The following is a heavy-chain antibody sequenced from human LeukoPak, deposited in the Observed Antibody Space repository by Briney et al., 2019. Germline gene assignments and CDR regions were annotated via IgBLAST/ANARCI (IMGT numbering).Heavy chain of an antibody. V-gene: IGHV4-59*01. CDR2: MYYSGST. J-gene: IGHJ4*02. Sequence: ASETLSLTCTVSGCTISSYYWSWIRQPPGKGLEWIEYMYYSGSTNYNPSLKSRVTISVDTCKNQSALKLSSGTAAVMAVYYCAGARVATGGRYWGQGALVTVS. CDR3: AGARVATGGRY. D-gene: IGHD5-12*01. CDR1: GCTISSYY.